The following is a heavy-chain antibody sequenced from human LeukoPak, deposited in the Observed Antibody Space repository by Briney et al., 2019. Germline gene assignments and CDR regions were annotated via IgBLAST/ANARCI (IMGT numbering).Heavy chain of an antibody. CDR1: GFTFSSYA. D-gene: IGHD3-22*01. J-gene: IGHJ4*02. CDR2: ISWHGDTE. V-gene: IGHV3-30*01. CDR3: ARDLREYYFDRSGFSLGH. Sequence: QPGRSLRLSCAASGFTFSSYAMHWVRQAPGKGLEWVAIISWHGDTEFYGESVKGRFTISRDNSKNMVYLQMNSLRAEDTAVYYCARDLREYYFDRSGFSLGHWGQGTLVTVSS.